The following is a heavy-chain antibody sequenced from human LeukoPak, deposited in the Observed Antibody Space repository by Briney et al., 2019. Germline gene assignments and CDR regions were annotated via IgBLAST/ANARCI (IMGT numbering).Heavy chain of an antibody. J-gene: IGHJ6*02. CDR2: IYSGGST. CDR1: RFTVSSNY. Sequence: TGGSLRLSCAASRFTVSSNYMSWVRQAPGKGLEWVSVIYSGGSTYYADSVKGRFTISRDNSKNTLYLQMNSLRAEDTAVYYCAKDRYSSSGGVMDVWGQGTTVTVSS. D-gene: IGHD6-13*01. CDR3: AKDRYSSSGGVMDV. V-gene: IGHV3-53*01.